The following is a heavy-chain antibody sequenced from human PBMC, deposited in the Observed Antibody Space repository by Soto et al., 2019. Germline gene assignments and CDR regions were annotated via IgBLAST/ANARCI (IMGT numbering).Heavy chain of an antibody. V-gene: IGHV3-30-3*01. CDR3: AREYSGSYYIDY. J-gene: IGHJ4*02. Sequence: GGSLRLSCATSGFTFSSYAMHWVRQAPGKGLEWVAVISYDGSNKYYADSVKGRFTISRDNSKNTLYLQMNSLRAEDTAVYYCAREYSGSYYIDYWGQGTLVTVSS. CDR2: ISYDGSNK. D-gene: IGHD1-26*01. CDR1: GFTFSSYA.